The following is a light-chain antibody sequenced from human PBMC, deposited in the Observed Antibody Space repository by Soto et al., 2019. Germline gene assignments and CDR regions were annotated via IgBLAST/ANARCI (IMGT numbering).Light chain of an antibody. CDR2: EVN. V-gene: IGLV2-14*01. CDR3: ASFRSGTIFV. Sequence: QSALTQPASVSGSPGQSVTISCTGPRSDIGDSNFISWYQHSPAKAPRLLIYEVNNRPSVASKRFSGSKAGNTASLTISGLLDDDEADYFCASFRSGTIFVFGSGTKVTVL. J-gene: IGLJ1*01. CDR1: RSDIGDSNF.